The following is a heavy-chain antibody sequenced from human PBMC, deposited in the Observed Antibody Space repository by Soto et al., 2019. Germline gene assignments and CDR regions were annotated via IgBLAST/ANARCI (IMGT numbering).Heavy chain of an antibody. V-gene: IGHV4-61*08. CDR1: GGSISRGDYY. D-gene: IGHD5-12*01. CDR2: VFYSGSA. Sequence: SETLSRTCTVSGGSISRGDYYWSWIRQPPGNGLEWVGYVFYSGSAGYNPSLRIRVTISKDKAKTQFSRKVTSVTPPDTAVEYCPRGMGGRSGYDAFDIWAEAAMVTVSS. CDR3: PRGMGGRSGYDAFDI. J-gene: IGHJ3*02.